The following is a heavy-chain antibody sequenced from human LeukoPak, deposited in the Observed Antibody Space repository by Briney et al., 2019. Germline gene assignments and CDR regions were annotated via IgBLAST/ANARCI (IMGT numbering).Heavy chain of an antibody. Sequence: PGGSLRLSCAASGFVVSEHTLHWVRQTPGKGLDWVAVISYDGSDKYYADSVKGRFTISRDSSHTTLYLQMTSLKIDDTATYYCAKDAYGDFSAPFDSWGQGALVTVSS. CDR3: AKDAYGDFSAPFDS. D-gene: IGHD4-17*01. CDR2: ISYDGSDK. CDR1: GFVVSEHT. J-gene: IGHJ4*02. V-gene: IGHV3-30*04.